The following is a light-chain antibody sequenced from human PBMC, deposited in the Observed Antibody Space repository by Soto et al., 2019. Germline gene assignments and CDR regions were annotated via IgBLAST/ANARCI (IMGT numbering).Light chain of an antibody. CDR3: ISYTSKSTWV. J-gene: IGLJ2*01. Sequence: QSALTQPASVSGSPGQSITISCTGTSSDVGGYNYVSWFQQHPGIVPKLMIYEVSNRPSGVSNRFSGSKSVNTASLTISGLKSEDEAYYYCISYTSKSTWVFGGGTKLTVL. V-gene: IGLV2-14*01. CDR2: EVS. CDR1: SSDVGGYNY.